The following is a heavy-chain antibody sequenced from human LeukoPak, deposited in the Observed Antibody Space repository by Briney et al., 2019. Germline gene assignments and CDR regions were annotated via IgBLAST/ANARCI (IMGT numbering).Heavy chain of an antibody. J-gene: IGHJ6*03. CDR1: GSGFTFGNFG. D-gene: IGHD3-16*01. V-gene: IGHV3-23*01. Sequence: PGGSLRLSCEASGSGFTFGNFGMSWVRQAPGKGLEWLSGISGSGYYTYYADSVKGRLTISRDNSKNTLYIQMNSLRAEDTAVYYCAKDGSWGDYYFYFYMDVWGKGTTVTVSS. CDR2: ISGSGYYT. CDR3: AKDGSWGDYYFYFYMDV.